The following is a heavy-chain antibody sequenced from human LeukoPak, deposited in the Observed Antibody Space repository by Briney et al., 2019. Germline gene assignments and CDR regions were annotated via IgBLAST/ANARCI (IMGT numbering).Heavy chain of an antibody. V-gene: IGHV1-2*02. J-gene: IGHJ4*02. Sequence: ASVKVSCKASGYTFTGYNMHWVRQAPGQGLEWMGWINPNSGGTNYAQKFQGRVTMTRDTSISTAYMELSRLRSDDTAVYYCARDGGYYYDSSGNFDYWGQGTLVTVSS. CDR2: INPNSGGT. CDR1: GYTFTGYN. CDR3: ARDGGYYYDSSGNFDY. D-gene: IGHD3-22*01.